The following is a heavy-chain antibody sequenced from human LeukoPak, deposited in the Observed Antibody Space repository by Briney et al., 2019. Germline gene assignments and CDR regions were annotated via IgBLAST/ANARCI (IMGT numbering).Heavy chain of an antibody. D-gene: IGHD6-6*01. CDR3: ARAWVPASIEHCALDI. CDR1: GFSFSSYA. J-gene: IGHJ3*02. Sequence: GGSLRLSCEASGFSFSSYAMSWVRQAPGKGLEWVSHISGSGGSTYYADSVKGRFTISRDNYKNTVYLQMNSLRAEDTAIYYCARAWVPASIEHCALDIWGQGTMVTVSS. V-gene: IGHV3-23*01. CDR2: ISGSGGST.